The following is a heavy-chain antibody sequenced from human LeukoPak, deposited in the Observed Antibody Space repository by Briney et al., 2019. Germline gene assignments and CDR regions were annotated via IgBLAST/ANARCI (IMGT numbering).Heavy chain of an antibody. CDR2: INHSGST. Sequence: SETLSLTCAVYGGSFSGYYWSWIRQPPGKGLEWIGEINHSGSTNYNPSLKSRVTISVDTSKNRFSLKLSSVTAADTAVYYCARETTVTTGAFDIWGQGTMVTVSS. CDR1: GGSFSGYY. CDR3: ARETTVTTGAFDI. V-gene: IGHV4-34*01. J-gene: IGHJ3*02. D-gene: IGHD4-17*01.